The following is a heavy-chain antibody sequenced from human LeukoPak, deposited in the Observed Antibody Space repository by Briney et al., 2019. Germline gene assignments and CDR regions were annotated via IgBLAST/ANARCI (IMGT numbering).Heavy chain of an antibody. CDR3: AKDKKSIAVAGYYFDY. Sequence: SGGSLRLSCAASGFTFSSYAMSWVRQAPGKGLEWVSAISGSGGSTYYADSVKGRFTISRDNSKNTLYLQMNSLRAEDTAVYYCAKDKKSIAVAGYYFDYWGQGTLVTVSS. V-gene: IGHV3-23*01. CDR1: GFTFSSYA. CDR2: ISGSGGST. D-gene: IGHD6-19*01. J-gene: IGHJ4*02.